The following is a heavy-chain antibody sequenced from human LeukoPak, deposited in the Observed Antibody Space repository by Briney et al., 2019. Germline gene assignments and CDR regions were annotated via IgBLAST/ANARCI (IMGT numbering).Heavy chain of an antibody. V-gene: IGHV3-7*03. CDR3: AKDRTSMVTTGLDY. CDR1: GFTFSNYW. J-gene: IGHJ4*02. CDR2: VKPDGSEK. D-gene: IGHD4-17*01. Sequence: GGSLRLSCAASGFTFSNYWMTWVRQAPGKGLEWVAHVKPDGSEKSYVDSVKGRFTISRDNAQNSLYLQMNSLRAEDTAVYYCAKDRTSMVTTGLDYWGQGTLVTVSS.